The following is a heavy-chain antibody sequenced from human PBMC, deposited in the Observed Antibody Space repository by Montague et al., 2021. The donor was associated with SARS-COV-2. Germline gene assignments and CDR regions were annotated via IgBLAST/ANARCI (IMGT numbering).Heavy chain of an antibody. Sequence: SLRLSCAASGFTFSSYEMNWVRQAPGQGLEWVSSITASSIYIYYADSVKGRFTISRDNAKNSLYPQMNSLRAEDTAVYYCTRDAFTMIIDAFNIRGQGTKVTVSS. D-gene: IGHD3-22*01. V-gene: IGHV3-21*01. CDR1: GFTFSSYE. J-gene: IGHJ3*02. CDR3: TRDAFTMIIDAFNI. CDR2: ITASSIYI.